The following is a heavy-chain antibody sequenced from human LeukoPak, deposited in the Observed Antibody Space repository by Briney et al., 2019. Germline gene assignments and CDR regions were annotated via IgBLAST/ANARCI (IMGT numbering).Heavy chain of an antibody. CDR1: GGSISSYY. J-gene: IGHJ6*03. D-gene: IGHD4-11*01. CDR2: INHSGST. CDR3: ARSWEGGLQYYNYYMDV. Sequence: SETLSLTCTVSGGSISSYYWSWIRQPPGKGLEWIGEINHSGSTNYNPSLKSRVTISVDTSKNQFSLKLSSVTAADTAVYYCARSWEGGLQYYNYYMDVWGKGTTATVSS. V-gene: IGHV4-34*01.